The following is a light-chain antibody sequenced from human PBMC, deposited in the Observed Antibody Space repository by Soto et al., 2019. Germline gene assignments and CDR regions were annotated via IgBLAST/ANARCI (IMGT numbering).Light chain of an antibody. CDR2: GNS. J-gene: IGLJ2*01. CDR1: SFNIGAGYD. Sequence: QSVLTQPPSVSGAPGQTVTIYCSGSSFNIGAGYDVHWYQEIPGTAPKLLSYGNSNRPSGVPDRFSGSKSATSASLANTGLQAEDEADYYCQSYDRSLAVVFGGGTKLTVL. CDR3: QSYDRSLAVV. V-gene: IGLV1-40*01.